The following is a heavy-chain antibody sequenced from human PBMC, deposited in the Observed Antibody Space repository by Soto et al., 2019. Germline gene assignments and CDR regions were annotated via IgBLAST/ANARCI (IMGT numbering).Heavy chain of an antibody. V-gene: IGHV3-33*01. CDR3: ARDGYGGGSYNGMDV. Sequence: GGSLRLSCAASGFTFSSYGMHWVRQAPGKGLEWVAVIWYDGSNKYYADSVKGRFTISRDNSKNTLYLQMNSLRAEDTAVYYCARDGYGGGSYNGMDVWGQGTTVTVSS. CDR1: GFTFSSYG. J-gene: IGHJ6*02. CDR2: IWYDGSNK. D-gene: IGHD2-15*01.